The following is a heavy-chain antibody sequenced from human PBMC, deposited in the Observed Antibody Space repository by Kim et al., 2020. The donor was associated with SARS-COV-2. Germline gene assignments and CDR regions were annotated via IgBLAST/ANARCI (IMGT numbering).Heavy chain of an antibody. Sequence: KFQGRVTMTRNTSISTAYMELSSLRSEDTAVYYCARKVGVWFGENYGMDVWGQGTTVTVSS. D-gene: IGHD3-10*01. CDR3: ARKVGVWFGENYGMDV. J-gene: IGHJ6*02. V-gene: IGHV1-8*01.